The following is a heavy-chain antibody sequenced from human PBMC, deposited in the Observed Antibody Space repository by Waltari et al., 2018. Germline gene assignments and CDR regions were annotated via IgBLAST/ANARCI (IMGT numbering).Heavy chain of an antibody. CDR2: VYYTGTT. CDR3: ARADSSTAYFYYYMDV. CDR1: GGSISTYY. J-gene: IGHJ6*03. V-gene: IGHV4-59*01. Sequence: QVELQESGPGLVKASETLSLTCTVSGGSISTYYWSWIRQPPGKGLEYIGYVYYTGTTNYKPSLKNRVTISLDTSKNQFSLKVNSVTAADTAVYYCARADSSTAYFYYYMDVWGTGTTVTVSS. D-gene: IGHD6-13*01.